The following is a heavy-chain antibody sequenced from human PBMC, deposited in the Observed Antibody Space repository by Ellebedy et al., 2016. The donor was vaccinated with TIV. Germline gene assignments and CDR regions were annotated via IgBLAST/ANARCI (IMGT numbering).Heavy chain of an antibody. D-gene: IGHD3-10*01. CDR2: ISAYNGNT. CDR3: ARVGGYVVREGNGMDV. Sequence: AASVKVSCKASGYTFTSYGISWVRQAPGQGLEWMGWISAYNGNTNYAQKLQGRVTMTTDTSTSTAYMERRSLRSDDTAVYYCARVGGYVVREGNGMDVWGQGTTVTVSS. J-gene: IGHJ6*02. V-gene: IGHV1-18*04. CDR1: GYTFTSYG.